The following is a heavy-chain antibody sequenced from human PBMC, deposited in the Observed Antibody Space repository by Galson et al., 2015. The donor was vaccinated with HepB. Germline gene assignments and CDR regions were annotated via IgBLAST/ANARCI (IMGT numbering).Heavy chain of an antibody. J-gene: IGHJ4*02. D-gene: IGHD1-14*01. CDR3: AKDQLASPLTGGFDY. CDR1: GFTFSSYA. Sequence: SLRLSCAASGFTFSSYAMSWVRQAPGKGLEWVPVISDSGDTTYYADSVKGRFTISRDNSKNTLYLQMNSLRADDTAVYYCAKDQLASPLTGGFDYWGQGTLVTVSS. CDR2: ISDSGDTT. V-gene: IGHV3-23*01.